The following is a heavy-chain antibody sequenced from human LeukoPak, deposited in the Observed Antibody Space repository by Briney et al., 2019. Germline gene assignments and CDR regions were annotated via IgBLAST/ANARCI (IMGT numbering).Heavy chain of an antibody. D-gene: IGHD3-10*01. V-gene: IGHV6-1*01. J-gene: IGHJ4*02. Sequence: SQTLSLTCAISGDSVSSNSAAWNWIRQSPSRGLEWLGRAYYRSKWYNDYAVSVKSRITINPDTSKNQFSLQLNSVTPEDTAVYYCARDPGPGAGSYYESIGYWGQGTLVTVSS. CDR3: ARDPGPGAGSYYESIGY. CDR1: GDSVSSNSAA. CDR2: AYYRSKWYN.